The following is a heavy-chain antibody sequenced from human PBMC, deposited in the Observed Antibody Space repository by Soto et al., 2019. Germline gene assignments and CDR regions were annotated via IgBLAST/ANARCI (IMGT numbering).Heavy chain of an antibody. Sequence: QITLKESGPTLVKSTQTLTLTCTFSGFSLSTSGVGVGWIRQPPGKALEWLVLIYWDDDRRYSPSLKTRLTITKDTSKNQVVLTMTNMDPVDTATYFCARPDNYWGQGTLVTVSS. CDR3: ARPDNY. CDR1: GFSLSTSGVG. J-gene: IGHJ4*02. V-gene: IGHV2-5*02. CDR2: IYWDDDR.